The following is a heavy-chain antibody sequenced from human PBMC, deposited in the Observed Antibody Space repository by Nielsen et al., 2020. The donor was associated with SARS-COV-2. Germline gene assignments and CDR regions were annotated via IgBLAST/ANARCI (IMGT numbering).Heavy chain of an antibody. Sequence: SVKVSCKASGGTFSSYAISWVRQAPGQGLEWMGRIIPILGIANYAQKFQGRVTITADKSTSTAYMELSSLRSEDTAVYYCAGEQAGGPADDYVWGSYRTYGMDVWGQGTTVTVSS. J-gene: IGHJ6*02. CDR2: IIPILGIA. V-gene: IGHV1-69*04. CDR3: AGEQAGGPADDYVWGSYRTYGMDV. D-gene: IGHD3-16*02. CDR1: GGTFSSYA.